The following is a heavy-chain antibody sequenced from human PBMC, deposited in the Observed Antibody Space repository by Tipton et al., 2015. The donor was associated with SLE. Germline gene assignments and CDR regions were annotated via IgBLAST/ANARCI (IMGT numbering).Heavy chain of an antibody. D-gene: IGHD6-19*01. CDR3: ARTDGAGAGWYFDL. CDR2: IFHSGST. CDR1: GDSISSGIHY. J-gene: IGHJ2*01. Sequence: TLSLTCTVSGDSISSGIHYWTWIRQHPGKGLEWIGYIFHSGSTYYNPSLKGRVSISVDKSKNQFSLKLKSVTAADTAVYFCARTDGAGAGWYFDLWGRGTPVTVSS. V-gene: IGHV4-31*03.